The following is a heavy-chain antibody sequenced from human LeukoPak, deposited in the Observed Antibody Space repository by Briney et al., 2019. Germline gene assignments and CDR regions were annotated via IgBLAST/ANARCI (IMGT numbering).Heavy chain of an antibody. D-gene: IGHD3-10*01. J-gene: IGHJ4*02. Sequence: ASVKVSCKASGYTFTGYYMHWVRQAPGQGLEWMGWINPNSGGTNYAQKFQGRVTMTRDTSNSTAYMELSRLRSDDTAVYYCARGWSGLLWFGESDPFDYWGQGTLVTVSS. CDR1: GYTFTGYY. CDR2: INPNSGGT. CDR3: ARGWSGLLWFGESDPFDY. V-gene: IGHV1-2*02.